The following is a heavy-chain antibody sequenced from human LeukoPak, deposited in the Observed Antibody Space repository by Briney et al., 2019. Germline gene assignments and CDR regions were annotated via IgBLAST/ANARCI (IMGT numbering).Heavy chain of an antibody. J-gene: IGHJ3*02. D-gene: IGHD2-21*02. CDR1: GGSISSYH. Sequence: PSETLSLTCTVSGGSISSYHWSWIRQPPGKGLEWIGYIYYSGSTNYNPSLKSRVTISVDTSKNQFSLKLSSVTAADTAVYYCAGAYCGGDYPCAFDIWGQGTMVTVSS. CDR2: IYYSGST. V-gene: IGHV4-59*01. CDR3: AGAYCGGDYPCAFDI.